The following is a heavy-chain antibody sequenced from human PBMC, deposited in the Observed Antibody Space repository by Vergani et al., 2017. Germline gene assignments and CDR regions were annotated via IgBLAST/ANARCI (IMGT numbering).Heavy chain of an antibody. CDR2: ISGSGGST. CDR1: GFTFSSYA. D-gene: IGHD1-26*01. CDR3: PRSVGATTLYFDY. Sequence: EVQLLESGGGLVQPGGSLRLSCAASGFTFSSYAMSWVRQAPGKGLEWVSAISGSGGSTYYADAVKGRFTISRDNSKNTQYLQMNSLRAEDTAVYYCPRSVGATTLYFDYWGQGTLVTVSS. V-gene: IGHV3-23*01. J-gene: IGHJ4*02.